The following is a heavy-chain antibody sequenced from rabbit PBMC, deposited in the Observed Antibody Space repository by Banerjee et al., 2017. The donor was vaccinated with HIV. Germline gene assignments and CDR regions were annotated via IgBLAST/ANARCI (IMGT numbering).Heavy chain of an antibody. CDR1: GFSFSSSYD. CDR2: INASTGKP. D-gene: IGHD1-1*01. V-gene: IGHV1S45*01. J-gene: IGHJ4*01. Sequence: QEQLEESGGGLVKPEGSLTLTCTASGFSFSSSYDMSWVRQAPGKGLEWIACINASTGKPVYATWASGRFTISRTSSTTVTLRMTSLTAADRATYFCARDLVGVIGWNFYLWGQGTLVTVS. CDR3: ARDLVGVIGWNFYL.